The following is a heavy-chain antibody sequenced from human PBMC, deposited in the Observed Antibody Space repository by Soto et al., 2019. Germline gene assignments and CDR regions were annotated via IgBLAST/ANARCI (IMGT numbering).Heavy chain of an antibody. V-gene: IGHV4-30-4*01. J-gene: IGHJ4*02. D-gene: IGHD5-18*01. CDR3: ARGRGYGYGIDY. Sequence: QVQLQESGPGLVKPSQTLSLTCTVSGVSVSSGDHYWSWLRQPPGKGLESIVYIQYGASPYYNPSLTSQTTISVDTSKTQFSLMLRSVTAADTAVYYCARGRGYGYGIDYWGQGTLVTVSS. CDR1: GVSVSSGDHY. CDR2: IQYGASP.